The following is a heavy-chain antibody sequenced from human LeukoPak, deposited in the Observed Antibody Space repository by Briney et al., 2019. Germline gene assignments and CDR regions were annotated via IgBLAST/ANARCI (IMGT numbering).Heavy chain of an antibody. Sequence: QTSETLSLTCTVSGGSISSSSYYWGWIRQPPGKGLEWVSAISGSGGSTYYADSVKGRFTISRDNFKNTLYLQMNSLRAEDTAVYHCAKDAGGSYVGDMWFDNWGQGTLVTVSS. V-gene: IGHV3-23*01. CDR1: GGSISSSSYY. CDR2: ISGSGGST. CDR3: AKDAGGSYVGDMWFDN. D-gene: IGHD1-26*01. J-gene: IGHJ4*02.